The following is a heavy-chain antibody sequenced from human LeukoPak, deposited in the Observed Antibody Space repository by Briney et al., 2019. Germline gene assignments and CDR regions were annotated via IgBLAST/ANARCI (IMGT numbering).Heavy chain of an antibody. CDR2: IYYSGST. V-gene: IGHV4-59*01. CDR1: GGSISSYY. J-gene: IGHJ6*02. CDR3: AREVGRTNYYYYGMDV. Sequence: SETLSLTCTVSGGSISSYYWSWIRQPPGKGLEWIVYIYYSGSTNYNPSLKSRVTISVDTSKNQFSLKLSSVTAADTAVYYCAREVGRTNYYYYGMDVWGQGTTVTVSS. D-gene: IGHD2-2*01.